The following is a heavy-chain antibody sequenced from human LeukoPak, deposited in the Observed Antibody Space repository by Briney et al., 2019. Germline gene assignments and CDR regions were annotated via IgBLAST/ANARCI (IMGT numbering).Heavy chain of an antibody. CDR2: IYGGGST. CDR1: GLTVSSNF. J-gene: IGHJ4*02. Sequence: GGSLRLSCAATGLTVSSNFMSWVRQAPGKGLEWVSVIYGGGSTYYADSVKGRFTISRDTPKNTLYLQMNSLRVEDTAVHYCAKDERGIVGASRPDYWGQGTLVTVSS. CDR3: AKDERGIVGASRPDY. V-gene: IGHV3-53*01. D-gene: IGHD1-26*01.